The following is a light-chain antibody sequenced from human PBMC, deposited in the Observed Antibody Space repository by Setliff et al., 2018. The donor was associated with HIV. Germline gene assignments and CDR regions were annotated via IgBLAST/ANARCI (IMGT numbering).Light chain of an antibody. J-gene: IGLJ1*01. V-gene: IGLV2-14*03. CDR1: SSNVGGYNY. Sequence: QSALTQPASVSGSPGQSITISCTATSSNVGGYNYVSWYQQHPGKAPKLMISAVSNRPSGVSNRFSGSKSGNTASLTISVLQAEDEADYYCSSYASRTPLYVFGTGTKVTVL. CDR2: AVS. CDR3: SSYASRTPLYV.